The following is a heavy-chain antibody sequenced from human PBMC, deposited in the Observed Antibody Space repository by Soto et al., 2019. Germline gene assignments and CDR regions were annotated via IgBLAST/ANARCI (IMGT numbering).Heavy chain of an antibody. Sequence: KPXATLSLTCAVSGYSISSGYYWCWIRQPPGKGLEWIGSIYHIGSTYYNPSLKSRVTISVDTSKNQFSLKLSSVTAADTAVYYCARVLYSSPSSYYYYYYGMDVCGQRTTVTVSS. CDR2: IYHIGST. J-gene: IGHJ6*02. CDR3: ARVLYSSPSSYYYYYYGMDV. D-gene: IGHD6-6*01. V-gene: IGHV4-38-2*01. CDR1: GYSISSGYY.